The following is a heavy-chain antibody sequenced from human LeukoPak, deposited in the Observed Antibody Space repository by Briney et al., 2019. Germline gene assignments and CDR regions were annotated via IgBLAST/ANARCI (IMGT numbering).Heavy chain of an antibody. Sequence: ASETLSLTCAVYGGSFSGYYWSWIRQPPGKGLEWIGEINHSGSTNYNPSLKSRVTISVDTSKNQFSLKLSSVTAADTAVYYCARGRDYGDYFDYWGQGTLVTVSS. CDR2: INHSGST. D-gene: IGHD4-17*01. J-gene: IGHJ4*02. CDR3: ARGRDYGDYFDY. V-gene: IGHV4-34*01. CDR1: GGSFSGYY.